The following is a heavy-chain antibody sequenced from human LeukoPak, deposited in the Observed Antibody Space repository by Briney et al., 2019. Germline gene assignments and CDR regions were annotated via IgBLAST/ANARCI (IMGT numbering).Heavy chain of an antibody. CDR2: ISYDGSNK. CDR3: AKAVGSLDPFDI. CDR1: GFTFSSYG. Sequence: PGGSLRLSCAASGFTFSSYGMHWVRQAPGKGLEWVAVISYDGSNKYYADSVKGRFTISRDNSKNTLYLQMNSLRAEDTAVYYCAKAVGSLDPFDIWGQGTMVTVSS. J-gene: IGHJ3*02. D-gene: IGHD4-23*01. V-gene: IGHV3-30*18.